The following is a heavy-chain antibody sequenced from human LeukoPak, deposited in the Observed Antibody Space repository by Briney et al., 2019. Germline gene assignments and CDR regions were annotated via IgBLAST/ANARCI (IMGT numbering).Heavy chain of an antibody. CDR1: GFTFSSYW. V-gene: IGHV3-74*01. Sequence: GGSLRLSCAASGFTFSSYWMHWVRQVPGKGLVWVSRINSDGTISSYADSVKGRFIISRDNFKNTLYLQMNSLRAEDTAVYYCTRGHYDFWIWFDPWGQGTLVTVSS. CDR3: TRGHYDFWIWFDP. J-gene: IGHJ5*02. D-gene: IGHD3-3*01. CDR2: INSDGTIS.